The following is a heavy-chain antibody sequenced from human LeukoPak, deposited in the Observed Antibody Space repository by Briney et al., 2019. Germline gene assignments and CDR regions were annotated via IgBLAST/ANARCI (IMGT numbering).Heavy chain of an antibody. CDR1: GGTFSSYA. CDR3: VRGTRLAHYYMDV. D-gene: IGHD6-19*01. J-gene: IGHJ6*03. Sequence: SVKVSCKASGGTFSSYAISWVRQAPGQGLEWMGGIIPIFGTANYAQKFQGRVTITRNTSITTTYMELSSLRSEDTAVYYCVRGTRLAHYYMDVWGKGTTVTVSS. V-gene: IGHV1-69*05. CDR2: IIPIFGTA.